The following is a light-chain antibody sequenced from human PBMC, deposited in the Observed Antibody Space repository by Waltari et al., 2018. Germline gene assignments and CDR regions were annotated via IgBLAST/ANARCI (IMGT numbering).Light chain of an antibody. V-gene: IGKV3-20*01. J-gene: IGKJ2*01. CDR3: QQYGRSWNT. CDR1: QSVISNY. Sequence: EIVLTQSPGTLSLSPGERATLSCRASQSVISNYLAWYQQRPGQAPRLLIHDSSSRATGIPDRFSGSGSGTDFTLTISRLEPEDFAVYYCQQYGRSWNTFGQGTKLEIK. CDR2: DSS.